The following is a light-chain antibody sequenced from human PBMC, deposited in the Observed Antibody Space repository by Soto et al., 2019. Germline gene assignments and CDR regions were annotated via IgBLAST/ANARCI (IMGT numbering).Light chain of an antibody. CDR2: EVS. V-gene: IGLV2-14*01. Sequence: QSVLTQPASVSGSPGQSITISCTGTSSDVGGYNYVSWYQQHPGKAPKLMIYEVSNRPSGVSNRFSGPKSGNTASLTISGLQAEDEADYYCSSYTSSSTLVFGGGP. CDR1: SSDVGGYNY. CDR3: SSYTSSSTLV. J-gene: IGLJ2*01.